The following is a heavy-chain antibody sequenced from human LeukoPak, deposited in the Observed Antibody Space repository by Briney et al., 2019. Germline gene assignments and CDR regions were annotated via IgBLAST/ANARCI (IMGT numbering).Heavy chain of an antibody. CDR1: GGSISSGGYS. V-gene: IGHV4-30-4*07. Sequence: SETLSLTCAVSGGSISSGGYSWSWIRQAPGKGLEWIGYIYYSGSTYYNPSLKSRVSISIDTSKNQFSLKLSSVTAADTAVYYCARGSYGYIDRWGQGLLVTVSS. CDR3: ARGSYGYIDR. J-gene: IGHJ4*02. D-gene: IGHD3-16*01. CDR2: IYYSGST.